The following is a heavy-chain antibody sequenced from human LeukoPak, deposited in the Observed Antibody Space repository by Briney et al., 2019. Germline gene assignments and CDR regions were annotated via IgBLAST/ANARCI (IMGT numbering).Heavy chain of an antibody. CDR3: ARDYGRSRDYGMDV. D-gene: IGHD3-10*01. CDR2: INSDGSST. J-gene: IGHJ6*02. V-gene: IGHV3-74*01. Sequence: RGSLRLSCAASGFTFSDYWMHWVRQAPGKGLVWVSRINSDGSSTTYADSVKGRFTISRDNAKNTLYLQMNSLRAEDTAVYYCARDYGRSRDYGMDVWGQGTTVTVSS. CDR1: GFTFSDYW.